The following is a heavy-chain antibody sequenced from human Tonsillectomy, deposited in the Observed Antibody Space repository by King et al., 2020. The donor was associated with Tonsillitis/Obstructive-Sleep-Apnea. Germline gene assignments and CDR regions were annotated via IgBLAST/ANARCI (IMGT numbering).Heavy chain of an antibody. J-gene: IGHJ4*02. CDR1: GGSISSYY. Sequence: QLQESGPGLVKPSETLSLTCTVSGGSISSYYWSWIRQPPGKGLEWIGYIYYSGSTNYNPSLKSRVTISVDTSKNQFSLKLSSVTAADTAVYYCARDPYRNYFDYWGQGTLVTVSS. CDR3: ARDPYRNYFDY. D-gene: IGHD5-18*01. CDR2: IYYSGST. V-gene: IGHV4-59*01.